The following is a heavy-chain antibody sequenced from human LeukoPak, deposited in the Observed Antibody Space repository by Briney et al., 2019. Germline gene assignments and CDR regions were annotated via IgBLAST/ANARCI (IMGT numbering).Heavy chain of an antibody. V-gene: IGHV3-48*01. J-gene: IGHJ4*02. CDR1: GFTFSGYS. Sequence: PGGSLRLSCAASGFTFSGYSMNWVRQAPGKGLEWVSYISRSSSTIYYADSVKGRFTISRDNSENTLYLQMNSLRAEDTAVYYCASPGVQQLVLDYWGQGTLVTVSS. CDR2: ISRSSSTI. CDR3: ASPGVQQLVLDY. D-gene: IGHD6-13*01.